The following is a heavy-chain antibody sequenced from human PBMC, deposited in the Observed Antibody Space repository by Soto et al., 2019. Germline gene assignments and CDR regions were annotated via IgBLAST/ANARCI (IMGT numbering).Heavy chain of an antibody. J-gene: IGHJ6*02. D-gene: IGHD3-10*01. V-gene: IGHV4-34*01. CDR3: ARGGWGLLWFGELPYGMDV. Sequence: QVQLQQWGAGLLKPSETLSLTCAVYGGSFSGYYWSWIRQPPGKGLEWIGEINHSGSTNYNPSLKSRVTIPVDTSKNQFSLKLSSVTAADTAVYYCARGGWGLLWFGELPYGMDVWGQGTTVTVSS. CDR2: INHSGST. CDR1: GGSFSGYY.